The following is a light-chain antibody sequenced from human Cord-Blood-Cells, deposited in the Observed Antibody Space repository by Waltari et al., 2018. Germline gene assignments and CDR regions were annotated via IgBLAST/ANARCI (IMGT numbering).Light chain of an antibody. CDR1: QSVSSN. J-gene: IGKJ2*01. V-gene: IGKV3-15*01. Sequence: EIVMTQSPATLSVSPGERATLACRASQSVSSNLAWYQQKPGQAPRLLIYGASTRATGIPARFSGSGSGTEFTLTISSLQSEDCAVYYCQQYNNWPPYTFGQGTKLESK. CDR2: GAS. CDR3: QQYNNWPPYT.